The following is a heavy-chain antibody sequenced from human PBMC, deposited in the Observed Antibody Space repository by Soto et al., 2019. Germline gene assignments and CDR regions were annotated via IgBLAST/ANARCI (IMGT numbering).Heavy chain of an antibody. CDR3: ARPQGGYFDL. V-gene: IGHV4-59*08. J-gene: IGHJ2*01. CDR2: IYYSGST. CDR1: GGSISSYY. Sequence: QVXLQESGPGLVKPSETLSLTCTVSGGSISSYYWSWFRQPPGKGLEWIGYIYYSGSTSYNPSLKSRVTISVDTSKNQFSLKLSSVTAADTAVYYCARPQGGYFDLWGRGTLVTVSS.